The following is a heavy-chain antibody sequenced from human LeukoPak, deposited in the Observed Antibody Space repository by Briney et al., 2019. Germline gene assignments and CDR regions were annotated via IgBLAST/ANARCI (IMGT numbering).Heavy chain of an antibody. CDR1: GFTFSSYE. V-gene: IGHV3-30*18. J-gene: IGHJ4*02. Sequence: GSLRLSCAASGFTFSSYEMNWVRQAPGKGLEWVAVISYDGSTTYYADSVKGRFTISRDNSKNSLYLQMNSLRAEDTALYYCAKDIRGSTSWYGLDYWGQGTLVTVSS. D-gene: IGHD6-13*01. CDR2: ISYDGSTT. CDR3: AKDIRGSTSWYGLDY.